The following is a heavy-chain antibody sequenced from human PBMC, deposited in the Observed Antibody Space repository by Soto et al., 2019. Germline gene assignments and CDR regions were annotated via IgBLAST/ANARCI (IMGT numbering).Heavy chain of an antibody. J-gene: IGHJ5*02. CDR3: AREIELYSSSYNWFDP. CDR1: GGSISSYY. D-gene: IGHD6-6*01. CDR2: IYYSGST. Sequence: SETLSLTCTVSGGSISSYYWSWIRQPPGKGLEWIGYIYYSGSTNYNPSLKSRVTISVDTSKNQFSLKLSSVTAADTAVYYCAREIELYSSSYNWFDPWGQGTLVTVSS. V-gene: IGHV4-59*01.